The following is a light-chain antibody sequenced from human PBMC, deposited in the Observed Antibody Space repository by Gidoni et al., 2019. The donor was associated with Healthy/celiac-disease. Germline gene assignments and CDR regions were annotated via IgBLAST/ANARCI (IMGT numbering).Light chain of an antibody. V-gene: IGKV3-20*01. J-gene: IGKJ1*01. Sequence: EIVLTQSPGTLSLSPGERATLSCRASQSVSSSYLAWYQQKPGQAPRLLIYGASSRATGIPDRFSGSGSGTDFTLTISRLEPEDFAVYYCQQYGSSPLTFXHXTKVEIK. CDR3: QQYGSSPLT. CDR1: QSVSSSY. CDR2: GAS.